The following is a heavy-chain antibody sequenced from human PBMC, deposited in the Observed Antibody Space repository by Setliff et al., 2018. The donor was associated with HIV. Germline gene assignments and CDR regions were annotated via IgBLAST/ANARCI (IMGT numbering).Heavy chain of an antibody. D-gene: IGHD3-10*01. CDR1: GFIFSSYA. V-gene: IGHV3-23*01. CDR2: ISGSGANT. CDR3: AKVFAFGVDGFVI. J-gene: IGHJ3*02. Sequence: GGSLRLSCAASGFIFSSYAMSWVRQAPGKGLEWVSAISGSGANTYYADSVKGRFTISRDNSKNTLYLQMNSLTDEDTAVYYCAKVFAFGVDGFVIWGQGTMVTVSS.